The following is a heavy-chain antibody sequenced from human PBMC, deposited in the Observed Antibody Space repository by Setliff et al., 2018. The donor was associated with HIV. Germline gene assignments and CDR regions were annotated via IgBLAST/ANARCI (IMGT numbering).Heavy chain of an antibody. CDR3: AREDYYYYGMDV. CDR2: INHSGRT. Sequence: SETLSLTCAVYGGSFSDNYWSWIRQSPGKGLEWIGEINHSGRTNYNPSLKGRVTMSVDTSKNQFSLNLSSVTAADTAVYYCAREDYYYYGMDVWGQGTTVTVSS. CDR1: GGSFSDNY. J-gene: IGHJ6*02. V-gene: IGHV4-34*01.